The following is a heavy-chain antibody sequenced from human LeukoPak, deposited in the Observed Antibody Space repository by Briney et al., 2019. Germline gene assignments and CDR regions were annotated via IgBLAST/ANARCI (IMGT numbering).Heavy chain of an antibody. CDR2: ISPNSGDT. CDR3: ARGVYYGSGSYSDF. D-gene: IGHD3-10*01. Sequence: ASMKVSCEASGYTFIGYYMHWVRQAPGQGLEWMGWISPNSGDTNYSQKFQDRVTITRDTSITTTYMELSRLRSDDTAVYYCARGVYYGSGSYSDFWGQGTLVTVSS. CDR1: GYTFIGYY. V-gene: IGHV1-2*02. J-gene: IGHJ4*02.